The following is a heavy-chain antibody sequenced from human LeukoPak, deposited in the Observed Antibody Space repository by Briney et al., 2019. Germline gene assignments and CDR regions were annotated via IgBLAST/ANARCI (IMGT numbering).Heavy chain of an antibody. Sequence: PSETLSLTCTVSGGSISSYYWSWIRQPPGKGLEWIGYIYYSGSTNYNPSLKSRVTISVDTSKNQFSLKLRSVIAADTAVYYCARDPIYYDSSGYTFDYWGQGTLVTVSS. V-gene: IGHV4-59*01. J-gene: IGHJ4*02. CDR3: ARDPIYYDSSGYTFDY. CDR1: GGSISSYY. CDR2: IYYSGST. D-gene: IGHD3-22*01.